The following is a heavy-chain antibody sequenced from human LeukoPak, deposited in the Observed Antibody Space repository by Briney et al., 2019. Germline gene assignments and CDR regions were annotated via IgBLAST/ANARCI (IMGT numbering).Heavy chain of an antibody. CDR1: GGSFSGYY. V-gene: IGHV4-34*01. CDR2: INHSGST. J-gene: IGHJ5*02. Sequence: SETLSLTCAVYGGSFSGYYWSWIRQPPGKGLEWIGEINHSGSTNYNPSLKSRVTISVDTSKNQFSLKLSSVTAADTAVYYCARHRRSSGYYFVRNWFDPWGQGTLVTVSS. CDR3: ARHRRSSGYYFVRNWFDP. D-gene: IGHD3-22*01.